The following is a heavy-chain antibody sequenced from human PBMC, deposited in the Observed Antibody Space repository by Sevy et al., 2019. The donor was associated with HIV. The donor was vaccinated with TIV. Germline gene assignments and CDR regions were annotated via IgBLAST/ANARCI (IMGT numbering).Heavy chain of an antibody. V-gene: IGHV5-51*01. CDR3: ARLDSSGWYPSYYYYYMDV. D-gene: IGHD6-19*01. CDR1: GYSFTSYW. Sequence: GESLKIYCKGSGYSFTSYWIGWVRQMPGKGLEWMGIIYPGDSDTRDSPSFQGQVTISADKSISTAYLQWSSLKASDTAMYYCARLDSSGWYPSYYYYYMDVWGKGTTVTVSS. CDR2: IYPGDSDT. J-gene: IGHJ6*03.